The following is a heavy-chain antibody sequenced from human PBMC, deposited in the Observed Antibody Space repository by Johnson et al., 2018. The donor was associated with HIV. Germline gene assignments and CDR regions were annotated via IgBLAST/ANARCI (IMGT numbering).Heavy chain of an antibody. Sequence: QVQLVESGGGVVQPGRSLRLSCAASGFTFSSYAMHWVRQAPGKGLDWVAAIGYDGNDKDYADSVKGRFTISRDNSRNTLYLQMNSLSAEDTAVYYCAKSQDSSAYDYDFDIWGQGTMVTVSS. CDR1: GFTFSSYA. CDR3: AKSQDSSAYDYDFDI. CDR2: IGYDGNDK. D-gene: IGHD3-22*01. V-gene: IGHV3-30*04. J-gene: IGHJ3*02.